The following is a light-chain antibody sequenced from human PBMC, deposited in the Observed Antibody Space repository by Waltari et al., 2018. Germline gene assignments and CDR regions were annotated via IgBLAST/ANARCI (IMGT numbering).Light chain of an antibody. CDR3: GAWDSSLTSVF. J-gene: IGLJ2*01. Sequence: QSGLTQPPSAPAAPGPTVRISCSGCTANVGSNYVSWYQQLPGKAPTLLIYDNDQRPPGIPDRFSGSKSGTSATLGITGLQTGDEGEYYCGAWDSSLTSVFFGGGTKLTVL. V-gene: IGLV1-51*01. CDR1: TANVGSNY. CDR2: DND.